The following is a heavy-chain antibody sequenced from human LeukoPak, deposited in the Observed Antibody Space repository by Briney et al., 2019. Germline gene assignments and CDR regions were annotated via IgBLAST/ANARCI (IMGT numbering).Heavy chain of an antibody. J-gene: IGHJ3*02. Sequence: GGSLRLSCAASGFTFSSYGMHWVRQAPGKGLEWVAVIWYDGSNKYYADSVKGRFTISRDNSKNTLYLQMNSLRAEDTAVYYCARELVTSPPRQSDAFDIWGQGTMVTVSS. V-gene: IGHV3-33*01. CDR2: IWYDGSNK. D-gene: IGHD2-21*02. CDR3: ARELVTSPPRQSDAFDI. CDR1: GFTFSSYG.